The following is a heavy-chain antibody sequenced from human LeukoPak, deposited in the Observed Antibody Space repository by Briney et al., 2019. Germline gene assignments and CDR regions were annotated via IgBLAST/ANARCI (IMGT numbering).Heavy chain of an antibody. CDR2: ISGSGGST. CDR3: AKEDTYYDILTGGGFFDY. V-gene: IGHV3-23*01. D-gene: IGHD3-9*01. J-gene: IGHJ4*02. Sequence: PGGSLRLSCAASGFTFSSYAMSWVRQAPGKGLEWVSAISGSGGSTYYADSVKGRFTISRDNSKNTLYLQVNSLRAEDTAVYYCAKEDTYYDILTGGGFFDYWGQGTLVTVSS. CDR1: GFTFSSYA.